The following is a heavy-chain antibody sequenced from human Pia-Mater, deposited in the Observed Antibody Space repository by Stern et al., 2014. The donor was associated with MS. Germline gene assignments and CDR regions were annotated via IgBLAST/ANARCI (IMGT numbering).Heavy chain of an antibody. Sequence: QVQLVQSGAEVQKPGASVKVSCTASGYTFTSYGISWVRQAPRQGLEWMGWISAYNGNTNYAQQLQGRVTITTDTSTKTAYLELRSLRSDDTAVYYCARDSGYGSTGSPCYFDYWGQGTLVTVSS. CDR1: GYTFTSYG. V-gene: IGHV1-18*01. CDR2: ISAYNGNT. J-gene: IGHJ4*02. D-gene: IGHD6-13*01. CDR3: ARDSGYGSTGSPCYFDY.